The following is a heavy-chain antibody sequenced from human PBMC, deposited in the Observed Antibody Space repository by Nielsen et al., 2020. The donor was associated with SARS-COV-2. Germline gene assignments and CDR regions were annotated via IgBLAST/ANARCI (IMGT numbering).Heavy chain of an antibody. V-gene: IGHV4-59*08. D-gene: IGHD3-3*01. J-gene: IGHJ5*02. Sequence: SETLSLTCTVSGGSISSYYWSWIRQPPGKGLEWIGYIYYSGSTNYNPSLKSRVTISVDTSKNQFSLKLSSVTAADTAVYYCARVLAYYDFWSGYYTANWFDPWGQGTLVTVSS. CDR3: ARVLAYYDFWSGYYTANWFDP. CDR1: GGSISSYY. CDR2: IYYSGST.